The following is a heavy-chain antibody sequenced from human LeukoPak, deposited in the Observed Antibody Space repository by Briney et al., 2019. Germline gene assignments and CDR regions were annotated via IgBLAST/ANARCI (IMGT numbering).Heavy chain of an antibody. CDR1: GGSISSSSYY. J-gene: IGHJ6*03. CDR3: ASWPIYSSSNYYYMDV. V-gene: IGHV4-39*01. Sequence: SETLSLTCTVSGGSISSSSYYWGWIRQPPGKGLEWIGSIYYSGSTYYNPSLKSRVTISVDTSKNQFSLKLSSVTAADTAVYYCASWPIYSSSNYYYMDVWGKGTTVTVSS. CDR2: IYYSGST. D-gene: IGHD6-6*01.